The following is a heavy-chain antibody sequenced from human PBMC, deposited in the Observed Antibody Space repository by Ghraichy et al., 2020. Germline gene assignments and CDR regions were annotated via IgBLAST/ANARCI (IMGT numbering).Heavy chain of an antibody. V-gene: IGHV3-7*03. D-gene: IGHD3-3*01. CDR3: AREVILEWLLCGYYYYYYIDV. CDR2: IKQDGSEK. CDR1: GFTFSRFS. Sequence: GALRLSCTASGFTFSRFSMSWVRQAPGKGLEWVANIKQDGSEKYYVDSVKGRFTISRDNAKKSLYLQMNSLRGDDTAVYYCAREVILEWLLCGYYYYYYIDVWCKGTTVTVSS. J-gene: IGHJ6*03.